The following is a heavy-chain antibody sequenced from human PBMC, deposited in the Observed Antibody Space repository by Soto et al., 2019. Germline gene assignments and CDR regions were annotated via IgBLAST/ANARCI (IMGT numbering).Heavy chain of an antibody. CDR2: ISAYNGNT. Sequence: ASVTVSCKSSVYTLTSYGISWVRQAPGQGLEWMGWISAYNGNTNYAQKLQGRVTMPTDTSTSTAYMELRSLRSDDTAVYYCAREGPTSPGGYSYGLHYGMNVWGKETTVTVS. J-gene: IGHJ6*04. D-gene: IGHD5-18*01. CDR3: AREGPTSPGGYSYGLHYGMNV. V-gene: IGHV1-18*01. CDR1: VYTLTSYG.